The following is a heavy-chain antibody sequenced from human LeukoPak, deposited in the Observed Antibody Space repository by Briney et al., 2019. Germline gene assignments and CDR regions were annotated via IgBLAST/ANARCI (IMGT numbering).Heavy chain of an antibody. J-gene: IGHJ4*02. CDR1: GYSFTTYW. CDR3: ARRSSVAAYYFDY. V-gene: IGHV5-51*01. CDR2: ISPADSVT. D-gene: IGHD6-19*01. Sequence: GESLKISCQGSGYSFTTYWIGWVRQMPGKGLEWMGIISPADSVTRYGPSFQGQVTISADKSNSTAYPQWSSLEASDTAMYYCARRSSVAAYYFDYWGQGTLVTVSS.